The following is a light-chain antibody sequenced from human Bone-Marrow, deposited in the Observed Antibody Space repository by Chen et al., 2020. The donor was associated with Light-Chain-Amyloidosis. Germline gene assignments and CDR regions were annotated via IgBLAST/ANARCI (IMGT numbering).Light chain of an antibody. CDR1: QTISSNY. J-gene: IGKJ1*01. CDR3: QQYSKYPRT. Sequence: EIVLTQSPGTLSLSPGEGANLSCRASQTISSNYLTWYQQKFGQAPRLLIYGSSSRATGIPDRFTGSGSGTEFTLTISSLQPDDFATYYCQQYSKYPRTFGQGTKVEIQ. CDR2: GSS. V-gene: IGKV3-20*01.